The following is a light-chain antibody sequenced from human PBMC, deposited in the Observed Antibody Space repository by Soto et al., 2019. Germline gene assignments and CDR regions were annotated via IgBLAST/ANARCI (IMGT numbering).Light chain of an antibody. Sequence: EIVMTQSPATLSVSPGERATLSCRASQSVSSKLAWYQQKPGQAPRLLIYGASTRATGVPARFSGSGSGTEFTLTISSLQSEDFAVYYCQQYSKWRPEAFGQGTKVDIK. CDR1: QSVSSK. CDR2: GAS. V-gene: IGKV3-15*01. J-gene: IGKJ1*01. CDR3: QQYSKWRPEA.